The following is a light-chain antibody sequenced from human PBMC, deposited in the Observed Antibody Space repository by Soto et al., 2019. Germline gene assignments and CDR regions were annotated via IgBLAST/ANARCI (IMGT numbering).Light chain of an antibody. CDR2: DAS. CDR3: QQDDNLPLT. Sequence: DIQMTQSPSSLSASVGDRVTITCQASQDISNYLNWYQQKPGKAPKLLIYDASNLETGVPSRFSGSGSWTDFTFTISSLQPEDIAPDYCQQDDNLPLTFGQGTRLEIK. CDR1: QDISNY. V-gene: IGKV1-33*01. J-gene: IGKJ5*01.